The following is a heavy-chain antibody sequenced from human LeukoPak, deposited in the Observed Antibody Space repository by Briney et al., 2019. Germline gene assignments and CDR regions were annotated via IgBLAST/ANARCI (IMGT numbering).Heavy chain of an antibody. J-gene: IGHJ5*02. V-gene: IGHV3-21*01. CDR3: ALPAHGSCYFVR. Sequence: GGSLRLSCAASGFTFSSYSMNWVRQAPGKGLEWVSSISSSSSSYIYYADSVKGRFTISRDNAKNSLCLQMNSLRAEDTAVYYCALPAHGSCYFVRWGQGTLVTVSS. CDR2: ISSSSSSYI. D-gene: IGHD2-15*01. CDR1: GFTFSSYS.